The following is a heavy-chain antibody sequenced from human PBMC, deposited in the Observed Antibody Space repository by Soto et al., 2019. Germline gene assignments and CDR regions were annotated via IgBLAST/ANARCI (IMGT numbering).Heavy chain of an antibody. CDR3: ATRDSGSYPYYYYGMDV. J-gene: IGHJ6*02. Sequence: KVSCKAPGGTFSSYAISWVRQAPGQGLEWMGGIIPIFGTANYAQKFQGRVTITADESTSTAYMELSSLRSEDTAVYYCATRDSGSYPYYYYGMDVWGQGTTVTVSS. CDR2: IIPIFGTA. D-gene: IGHD1-26*01. CDR1: GGTFSSYA. V-gene: IGHV1-69*01.